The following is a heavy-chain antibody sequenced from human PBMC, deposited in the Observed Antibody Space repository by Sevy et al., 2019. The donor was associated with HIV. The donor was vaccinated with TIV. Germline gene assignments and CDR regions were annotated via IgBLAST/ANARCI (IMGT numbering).Heavy chain of an antibody. CDR3: ATGFPGEYTECGSIRCYTDYFAQ. CDR1: GYSLTGLS. J-gene: IGHJ4*02. D-gene: IGHD2-2*02. V-gene: IGHV1-24*01. Sequence: ASVKVSCKVSGYSLTGLSMHWVRQAPGKGLEWVGGFDPEYGETTYAQKFQGRVTVNEDTSTDTAYMELSSLRSDDTAVYYCATGFPGEYTECGSIRCYTDYFAQWGQGTLVTVSS. CDR2: FDPEYGET.